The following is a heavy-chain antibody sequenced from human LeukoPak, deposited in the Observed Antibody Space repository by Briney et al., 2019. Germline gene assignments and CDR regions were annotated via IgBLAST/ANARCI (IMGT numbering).Heavy chain of an antibody. D-gene: IGHD3-16*01. J-gene: IGHJ4*02. CDR1: GYTFTSYY. V-gene: IGHV1-46*01. CDR2: INPSGGST. CDR3: ARGGSYDYVLNY. Sequence: ASVKVSCKASGYTFTSYYMHWVRQAPGQGLEWMGIINPSGGSTSYAQKFQGRVTITTDESTSTAYMELSSLRSEDTAVYYCARGGSYDYVLNYWGQGTLVTVSS.